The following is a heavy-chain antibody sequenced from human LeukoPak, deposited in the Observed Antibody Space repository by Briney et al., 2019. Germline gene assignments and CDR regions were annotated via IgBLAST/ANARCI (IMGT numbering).Heavy chain of an antibody. J-gene: IGHJ4*02. CDR3: ATYSSSFGFDY. V-gene: IGHV4-61*09. CDR1: GGSISSGSYY. Sequence: SETRSLTCTVSGGSISSGSYYWSWIRQPAGKGLEWIGHIYTSGSTDYNPSLKSRVTISVDTSKNQFSLRLSSVTAADTAVYYCATYSSSFGFDYWGQGTLVTVSS. CDR2: IYTSGST. D-gene: IGHD6-6*01.